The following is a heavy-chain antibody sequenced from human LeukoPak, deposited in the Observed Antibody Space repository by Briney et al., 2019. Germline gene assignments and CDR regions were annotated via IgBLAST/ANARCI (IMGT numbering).Heavy chain of an antibody. Sequence: SETLSLTCAVSGGSLSSSNWWSWVRQPPGKGLEWIGEFYHSGSTNYNPSLKSRVTISVDKSKNQFSLKLSSVTAADTAVYYCARYRQTTVTSDGNWFDPWGQGTLVTVSS. V-gene: IGHV4-4*02. D-gene: IGHD4-17*01. CDR2: FYHSGST. J-gene: IGHJ5*02. CDR1: GGSLSSSNW. CDR3: ARYRQTTVTSDGNWFDP.